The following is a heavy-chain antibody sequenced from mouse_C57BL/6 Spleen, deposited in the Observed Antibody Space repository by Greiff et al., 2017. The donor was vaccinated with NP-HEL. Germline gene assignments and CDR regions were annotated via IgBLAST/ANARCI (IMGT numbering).Heavy chain of an antibody. CDR2: IDPETGGT. CDR1: GYTFTDYE. CDR3: TRRVLMDY. V-gene: IGHV1-15*01. Sequence: VQLHQSGAELVRPGASVTLSCKASGYTFTDYEMHWVKQTPVHGLEWIGAIDPETGGTAYNQKFKGKAILTADKSSSTAYMELRSLTSEDSAVYYCTRRVLMDYWGQGTSVTVSS. J-gene: IGHJ4*01.